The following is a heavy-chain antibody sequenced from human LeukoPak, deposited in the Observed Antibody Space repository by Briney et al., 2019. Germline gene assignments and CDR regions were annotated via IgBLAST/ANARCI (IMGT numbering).Heavy chain of an antibody. CDR2: IIPIFGTA. J-gene: IGHJ4*02. V-gene: IGHV1-69*06. D-gene: IGHD3-9*01. CDR3: AREVLRYFDWSTPGYFDY. CDR1: GGTFSSYA. Sequence: GASVNVSCKSSGGTFSSYAISWVRQAPGQGLEWMGGIIPIFGTANYAQKFQGRVTITADKSTSTAYMELSSLRSEDTAVYYCAREVLRYFDWSTPGYFDYWGQGTLVSVSS.